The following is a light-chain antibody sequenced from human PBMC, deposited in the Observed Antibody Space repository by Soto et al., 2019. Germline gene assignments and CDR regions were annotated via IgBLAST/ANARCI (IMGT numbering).Light chain of an antibody. Sequence: QSALTQPRSVSESPGQSVTISCTGTSSDVGAYDYVSWYQQHPGKAPQLMIYDVTKRPSGVPHRFSGSRSGNTASLTISGLQAEDDADYYCCSYPRMVFGGGTKVTVL. CDR2: DVT. V-gene: IGLV2-11*01. J-gene: IGLJ2*01. CDR1: SSDVGAYDY. CDR3: CSYPRMV.